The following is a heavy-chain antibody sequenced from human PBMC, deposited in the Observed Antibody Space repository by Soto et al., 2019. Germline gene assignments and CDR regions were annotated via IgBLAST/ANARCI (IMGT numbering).Heavy chain of an antibody. D-gene: IGHD3-3*01. J-gene: IGHJ6*02. V-gene: IGHV3-13*01. CDR2: IGTAGDT. Sequence: GGSLRLSCAASGFIFSAYDMHWVRQATGKGLEWVSAIGTAGDTYYPGSVKGRFTVSRENAKNSLYLQMNSLTVGDTAVYYCARTYDFWRDSYYGMDVWGQGTTVTVSS. CDR3: ARTYDFWRDSYYGMDV. CDR1: GFIFSAYD.